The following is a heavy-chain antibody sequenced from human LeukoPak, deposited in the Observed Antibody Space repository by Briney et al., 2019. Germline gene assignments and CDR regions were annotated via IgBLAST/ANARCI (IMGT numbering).Heavy chain of an antibody. D-gene: IGHD1-26*01. V-gene: IGHV3-33*01. J-gene: IGHJ3*02. CDR2: IWTDGSNE. CDR1: GFTFSTYG. Sequence: PGGSLRLSCAASGFTFSTYGMHWVRQAPDKGLEWVATIWTDGSNEYYADSVKGRFTISRDNSKNTLYLQMNSLRAEDTAMYYCARKAWGWSFNNWGRETMVTASS. CDR3: ARKAWGWSFNN.